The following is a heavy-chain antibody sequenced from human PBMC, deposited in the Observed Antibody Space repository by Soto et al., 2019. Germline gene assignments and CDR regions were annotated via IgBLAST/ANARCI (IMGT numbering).Heavy chain of an antibody. D-gene: IGHD2-2*01. CDR2: IYYSGTT. CDR3: ARCSLVVVPAPGFDP. CDR1: GGAISSGGYY. V-gene: IGHV4-31*03. Sequence: SETLSLTCTVSGGAISSGGYYWSWIRQHPRKGLEWIGYIYYSGTTYYNPSLKSRVTISVDTSKNQFSLKLSSVSAADTALYYCARCSLVVVPAPGFDPWGRGTLVTVSS. J-gene: IGHJ5*02.